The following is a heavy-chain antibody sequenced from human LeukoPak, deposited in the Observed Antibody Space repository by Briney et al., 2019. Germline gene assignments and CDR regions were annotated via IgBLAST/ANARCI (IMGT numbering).Heavy chain of an antibody. J-gene: IGHJ3*02. Sequence: PSETLSLTCAVSGYSISSGYYWGWIRQPPGKGLEWIGSIYHSGSTYYNPSLKSRVTISVDTSKNQFSLKLSSVTAADTAVYYCARGEMITFGGVIAIPVGAFDIWGQGTMVTVSS. CDR2: IYHSGST. CDR3: ARGEMITFGGVIAIPVGAFDI. D-gene: IGHD3-16*02. CDR1: GYSISSGYY. V-gene: IGHV4-38-2*01.